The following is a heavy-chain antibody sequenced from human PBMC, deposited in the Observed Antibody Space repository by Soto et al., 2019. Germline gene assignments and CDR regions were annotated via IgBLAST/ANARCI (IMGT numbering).Heavy chain of an antibody. J-gene: IGHJ4*02. CDR3: TREDYYDSSGPDH. D-gene: IGHD3-22*01. V-gene: IGHV3-49*04. CDR2: IRSKAYGGTT. Sequence: GGSLRLSCTASGFTFGDYAMSWVRQAPGKGLEWVGFIRSKAYGGTTEYAASVKGRFTISRDDSKSIAYLQMNSLKTEDTAVYYCTREDYYDSSGPDHWGQGTLVTVSS. CDR1: GFTFGDYA.